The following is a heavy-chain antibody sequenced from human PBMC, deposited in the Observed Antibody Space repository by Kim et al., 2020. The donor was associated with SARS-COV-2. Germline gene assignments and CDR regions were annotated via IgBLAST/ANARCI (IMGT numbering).Heavy chain of an antibody. CDR3: ASLRVRGVYGMDV. V-gene: IGHV3-72*01. D-gene: IGHD3-10*01. J-gene: IGHJ6*02. Sequence: APSRKGRFTNSREDSKNSLSLRMNSLKTEDTAVYYCASLRVRGVYGMDVWGQGTTVTVSS.